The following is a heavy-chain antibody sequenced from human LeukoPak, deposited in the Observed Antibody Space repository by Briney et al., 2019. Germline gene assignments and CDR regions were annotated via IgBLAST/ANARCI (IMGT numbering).Heavy chain of an antibody. CDR2: ISAYNGNT. D-gene: IGHD6-19*01. Sequence: ASVKVSFTASGYTFTSYGISWVRQAPGQGLEWMGWISAYNGNTNYAQKLQGRVTMTTDTSTSTAYKELRSLRSDDTAVYYCARDDSSGWYYYGMDVWGQGTTVTVSS. V-gene: IGHV1-18*01. CDR3: ARDDSSGWYYYGMDV. CDR1: GYTFTSYG. J-gene: IGHJ6*02.